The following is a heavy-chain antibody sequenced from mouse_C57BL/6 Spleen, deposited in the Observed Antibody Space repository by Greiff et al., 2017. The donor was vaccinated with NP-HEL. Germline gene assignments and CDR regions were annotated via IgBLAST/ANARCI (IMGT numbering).Heavy chain of an antibody. V-gene: IGHV5-17*01. Sequence: EVQLQESGGGLVKPGGSLKLSCAASGFTFSDYGMHWVRQAPEKGLEWVAYISSGSSTIYYADTVKGRFTISRDNAKNTLFLQMTSLRSEDTAMYYCARREGLRYYFDYWGQGTTLTVSS. D-gene: IGHD2-2*01. CDR3: ARREGLRYYFDY. CDR2: ISSGSSTI. CDR1: GFTFSDYG. J-gene: IGHJ2*01.